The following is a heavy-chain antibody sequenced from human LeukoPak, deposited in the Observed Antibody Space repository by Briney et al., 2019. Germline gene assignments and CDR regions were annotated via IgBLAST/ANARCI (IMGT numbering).Heavy chain of an antibody. CDR1: GYTFTSFD. CDR3: TRLYDNY. Sequence: ASVTVSFTASGYTFTSFDINWVRQAPGQGLEWMGWMNPSSGETGYAQKFQGRVTMTRNTAITTAYLELSSLTSEDTAVYYCTRLYDNYWGQGTLVTVSS. J-gene: IGHJ4*02. V-gene: IGHV1-8*01. D-gene: IGHD3-22*01. CDR2: MNPSSGET.